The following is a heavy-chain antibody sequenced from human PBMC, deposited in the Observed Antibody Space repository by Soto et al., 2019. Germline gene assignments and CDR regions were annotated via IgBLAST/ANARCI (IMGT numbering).Heavy chain of an antibody. V-gene: IGHV4-30-2*01. CDR1: GGSISSGGYS. Sequence: QLQLQESGSGLVKPSQTLSLTCAVSGGSISSGGYSWSWIRQPPGKGLEWIGYIYHSGSTYYNPSRKSRVTISVDRSKNQFSRKLSSVTAADTAVYYCARAGGLGAVAADYWGQGTLVTVSS. CDR2: IYHSGST. D-gene: IGHD6-19*01. J-gene: IGHJ4*02. CDR3: ARAGGLGAVAADY.